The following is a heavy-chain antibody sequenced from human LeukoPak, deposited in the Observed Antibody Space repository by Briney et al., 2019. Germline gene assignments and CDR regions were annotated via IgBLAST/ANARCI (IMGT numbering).Heavy chain of an antibody. J-gene: IGHJ6*03. D-gene: IGHD2-15*01. V-gene: IGHV3-23*01. CDR3: AKNGDRGAYCTGGTCYPYFYDYMDV. CDR1: GFTFSSYW. Sequence: GGSLRLSCAASGFTFSSYWMSWVRQAPGKGLEWVSSISSTGGTTYYADSVKGRFTISRDNSKNTLYLQMNSLRAEDTAIYYCAKNGDRGAYCTGGTCYPYFYDYMDVWGKGTTVTI. CDR2: ISSTGGTT.